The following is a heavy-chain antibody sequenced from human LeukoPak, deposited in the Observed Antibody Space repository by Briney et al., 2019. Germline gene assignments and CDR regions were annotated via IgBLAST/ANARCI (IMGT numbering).Heavy chain of an antibody. D-gene: IGHD3-9*01. CDR1: GFTFSSYA. CDR3: AKGGRLRYFDVRVCYYGMDV. CDR2: ISGSGGRT. V-gene: IGHV3-23*01. Sequence: PGGSLRLSCAASGFTFSSYAMTWVRQAPGKGLEWVSDISGSGGRTYYADSVKGRFTISRDNSRNTRYLQMNSLSAEDTAVYDCAKGGRLRYFDVRVCYYGMDVWGQGTTVTVSS. J-gene: IGHJ6*02.